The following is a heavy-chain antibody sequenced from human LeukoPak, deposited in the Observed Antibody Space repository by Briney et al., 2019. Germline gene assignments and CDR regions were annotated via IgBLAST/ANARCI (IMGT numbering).Heavy chain of an antibody. CDR2: INPNSGGT. J-gene: IGHJ4*02. CDR1: GYTFTGYY. D-gene: IGHD3-10*01. V-gene: IGHV1-2*04. CDR3: ARDERGSGSYNFDY. Sequence: GASEKVSCKASGYTFTGYYMHWVRQAPGQGLEWMGWINPNSGGTNYAQKFQGWVTMTRDTSISTAYMELSRLRSDDTAVYYCARDERGSGSYNFDYWGQGTLVTVSS.